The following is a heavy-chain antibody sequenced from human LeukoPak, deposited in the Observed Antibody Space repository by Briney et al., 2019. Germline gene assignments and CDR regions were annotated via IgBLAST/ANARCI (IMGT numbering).Heavy chain of an antibody. D-gene: IGHD2-2*01. J-gene: IGHJ4*02. Sequence: GGSLRLSCAASGFTFSSYAMSWVRQAPGKGLEWVSAISGSGGSTYYADSVKGRFTISRDNAKNSLYLQMNSLRAEDTALYYCARGGGYCSSTSCYVPSNPFDYWGQGTLVTVSS. V-gene: IGHV3-23*01. CDR2: ISGSGGST. CDR3: ARGGGYCSSTSCYVPSNPFDY. CDR1: GFTFSSYA.